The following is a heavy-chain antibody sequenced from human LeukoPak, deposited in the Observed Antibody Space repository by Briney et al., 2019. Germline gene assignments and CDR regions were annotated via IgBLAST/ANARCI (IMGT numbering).Heavy chain of an antibody. CDR1: GFTFSSYG. Sequence: GGSLRLSCAASGFTFSSYGMHWVRQAPGKGLEWVAVISYDGRNKYYADSVKGRFTISRHNSKNTLYLQMNSLRAEDTAVYYCAKEYYGSGSFYAYYYGMDVWGQGTTVTVSS. V-gene: IGHV3-30*18. J-gene: IGHJ6*02. CDR2: ISYDGRNK. D-gene: IGHD3-10*01. CDR3: AKEYYGSGSFYAYYYGMDV.